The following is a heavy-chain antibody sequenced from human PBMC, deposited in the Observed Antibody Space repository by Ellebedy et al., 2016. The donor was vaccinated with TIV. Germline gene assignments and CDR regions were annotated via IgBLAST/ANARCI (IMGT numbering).Heavy chain of an antibody. D-gene: IGHD3-22*01. J-gene: IGHJ4*02. CDR3: ARAQAPTYYYDSSGYWYFDY. Sequence: SQTLSLTCAISGDSVSSNSASWNWIRQSPSRGLEWLGRTYYRSQWYNDYAVSVKSRITINPDTSKKQFSLQLNSVTPEDTAVYYCARAQAPTYYYDSSGYWYFDYWGQGTLVTVSS. V-gene: IGHV6-1*01. CDR2: TYYRSQWYN. CDR1: GDSVSSNSAS.